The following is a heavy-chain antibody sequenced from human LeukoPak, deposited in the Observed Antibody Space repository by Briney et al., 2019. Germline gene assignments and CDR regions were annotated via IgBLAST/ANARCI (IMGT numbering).Heavy chain of an antibody. D-gene: IGHD6-6*01. V-gene: IGHV4-39*07. Sequence: KASETLSLTCTVSGGSISSRPYYWGWVRQPPGKGLVWIGTISCSGTTYYSPSLKSQVTISLDTSNNQFSLKLSSVTAADTAIYYCARDFSSSSTVYYYYYMDVWGKGTTVTVSS. J-gene: IGHJ6*03. CDR3: ARDFSSSSTVYYYYYMDV. CDR2: ISCSGTT. CDR1: GGSISSRPYY.